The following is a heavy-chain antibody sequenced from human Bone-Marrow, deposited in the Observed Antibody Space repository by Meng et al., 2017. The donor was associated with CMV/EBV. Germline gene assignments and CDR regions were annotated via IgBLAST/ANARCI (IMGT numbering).Heavy chain of an antibody. D-gene: IGHD6-13*01. J-gene: IGHJ5*02. CDR3: ARDAGTEWYWFDP. V-gene: IGHV1-69*04. Sequence: SVKVSCKASGGTFSSYTISWVRQAPGQGLEWMGRIIPILGIANYAQKFQGRVTITADKSTSTAYMELSSLRSEDTAVYYCARDAGTEWYWFDPWGQGPLVTVSS. CDR2: IIPILGIA. CDR1: GGTFSSYT.